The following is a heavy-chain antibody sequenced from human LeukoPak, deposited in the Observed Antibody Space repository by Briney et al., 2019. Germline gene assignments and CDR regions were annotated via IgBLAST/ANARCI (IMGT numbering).Heavy chain of an antibody. V-gene: IGHV4-39*07. CDR1: GGSISSSGYY. J-gene: IGHJ4*02. CDR2: IYYSGST. CDR3: ARAWDFWSGYYSY. Sequence: SETLSLTCTVSGGSISSSGYYWGWLRQPPGKGLEWIGSIYYSGSTYYNPSLKSRVTISADTSKNQFSLKLSSVTAADTAVYYCARAWDFWSGYYSYWGQGTLVTVSS. D-gene: IGHD3-3*01.